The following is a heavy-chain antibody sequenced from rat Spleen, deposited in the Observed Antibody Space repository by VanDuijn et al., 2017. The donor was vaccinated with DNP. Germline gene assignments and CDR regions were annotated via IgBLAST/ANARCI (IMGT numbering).Heavy chain of an antibody. CDR1: GFTFSGYW. V-gene: IGHV5-58*01. D-gene: IGHD2-3*01. Sequence: EVQLVETGGGLVQPGRSLKLSCVASGFTFSGYWMYWIRQAPGKGLEWIASISYDGGSTYYRDSVKGRFTISRDNAKSTLYLQMSKLGSEDTAIYYCVTRGDGYDNWFAYWGQGTLVTVSS. CDR3: VTRGDGYDNWFAY. J-gene: IGHJ3*01. CDR2: ISYDGGST.